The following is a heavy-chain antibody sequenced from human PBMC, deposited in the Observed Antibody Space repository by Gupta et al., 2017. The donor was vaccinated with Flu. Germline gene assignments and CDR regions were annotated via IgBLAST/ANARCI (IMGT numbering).Heavy chain of an antibody. J-gene: IGHJ6*02. Sequence: QLQLQESGPGLVKPSETLSLTCTVPGGSISSSSYYWGWIRQSPGKGLGWSGSIYYSGSTYYNPSLKSRVTISVDTSKNQFSLKLSSVTAADTAVYYCARLTGGYYYYGMDVWGQGTTVTVSS. D-gene: IGHD7-27*01. CDR3: ARLTGGYYYYGMDV. V-gene: IGHV4-39*01. CDR2: IYYSGST. CDR1: GGSISSSSYY.